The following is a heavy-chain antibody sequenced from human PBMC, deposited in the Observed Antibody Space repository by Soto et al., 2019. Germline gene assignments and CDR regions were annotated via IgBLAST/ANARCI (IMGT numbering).Heavy chain of an antibody. J-gene: IGHJ4*02. D-gene: IGHD5-12*01. CDR2: IYTGGTT. CDR3: HGYGD. Sequence: EVQLVESGGGLIQPGGSLRLSCVVSGFTVSSSNYMSWVRQAPGKGLEWVSVIYTGGTTYYADSVKGRFTISRDNSNNTLYLQMNSLRAEDTAVYYCHGYGDWGQGTLVTVSS. V-gene: IGHV3-53*01. CDR1: GFTVSSSNY.